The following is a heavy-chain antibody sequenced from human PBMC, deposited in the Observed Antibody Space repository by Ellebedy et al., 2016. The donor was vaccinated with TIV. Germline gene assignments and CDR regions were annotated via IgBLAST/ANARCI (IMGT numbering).Heavy chain of an antibody. V-gene: IGHV1-18*01. CDR1: GYTFIDYG. CDR2: VSAYSGNT. CDR3: ARETGTTLTTWFDP. Sequence: AASVKVSCKSSGYTFIDYGVTWVRQAPGQGLDWMGWVSAYSGNTNYAENLQGRVTMTTDTSTDTAYMELRSLRSDDTAVYYCARETGTTLTTWFDPWGQGTLVTVSS. D-gene: IGHD1-1*01. J-gene: IGHJ5*02.